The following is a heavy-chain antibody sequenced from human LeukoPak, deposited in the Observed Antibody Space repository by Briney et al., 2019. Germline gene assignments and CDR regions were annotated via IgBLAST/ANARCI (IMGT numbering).Heavy chain of an antibody. CDR1: GGSISSYY. CDR3: ARGTVNSYYYYMDV. CDR2: MYYSGST. J-gene: IGHJ6*03. Sequence: PSETLSLTCTVSGGSISSYYWSWIRQPPGKGLEWIGYMYYSGSTNYNPSLKSRVTISVDTSKNRFSLKLSSVTAADTAVYYCARGTVNSYYYYMDVWGKGTTVTVSS. D-gene: IGHD4-11*01. V-gene: IGHV4-59*01.